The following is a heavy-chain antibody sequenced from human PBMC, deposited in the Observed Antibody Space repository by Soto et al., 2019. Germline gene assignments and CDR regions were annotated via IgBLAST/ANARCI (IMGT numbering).Heavy chain of an antibody. J-gene: IGHJ4*02. D-gene: IGHD3-22*01. CDR1: GYTFTSYY. Sequence: GASVKVSCKASGYTFTSYYMHWVRQAPGQGLEWMGIINPSGGSTSYAQKFQGRVTMTRDTSTSTVYMELSSLRSEDTAVYYCARGFRITMIVVVIGFDYXGQGTLVTVSS. CDR3: ARGFRITMIVVVIGFDY. V-gene: IGHV1-46*01. CDR2: INPSGGST.